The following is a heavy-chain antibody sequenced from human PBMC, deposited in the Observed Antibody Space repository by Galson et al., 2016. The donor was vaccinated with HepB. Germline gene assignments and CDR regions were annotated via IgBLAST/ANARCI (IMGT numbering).Heavy chain of an antibody. Sequence: PALVKPTQTLTLTCTFSGFSLSTSEMGVGWIRQPPGKALEWFALIYWDDDKRYSPSLKSRLTITKDTSKNQVVLTMTNMDPVDTATYYCAHREYSSSWVGGFDYWGQGTLVTVSS. D-gene: IGHD6-6*01. V-gene: IGHV2-5*02. CDR3: AHREYSSSWVGGFDY. J-gene: IGHJ4*02. CDR1: GFSLSTSEMG. CDR2: IYWDDDK.